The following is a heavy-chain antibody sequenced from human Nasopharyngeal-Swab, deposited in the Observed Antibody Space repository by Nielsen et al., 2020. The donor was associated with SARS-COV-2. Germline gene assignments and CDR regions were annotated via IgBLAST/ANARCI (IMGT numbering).Heavy chain of an antibody. V-gene: IGHV4-61*01. Sequence: SETLSLTCTVSGGSVSSGSYYWSWIRQPPGRGLEWIGYIYYSGSTNYNSSLKSRVTISVDTSKNQFSLKLSSVTAADTAVYYCARDQLATTHGAYGMDVWGQGTTVTVSS. D-gene: IGHD5-24*01. J-gene: IGHJ6*02. CDR2: IYYSGST. CDR1: GGSVSSGSYY. CDR3: ARDQLATTHGAYGMDV.